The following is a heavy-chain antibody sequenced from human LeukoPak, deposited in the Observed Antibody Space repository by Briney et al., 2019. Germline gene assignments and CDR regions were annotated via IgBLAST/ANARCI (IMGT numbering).Heavy chain of an antibody. Sequence: GGSLRLSCAASGFTVSSSYMSWVRQAPGKGLEWVANIKQDGSEKYYVDSVKGRFTISRDNAKNSLYLQMNSLRAEDTAVYYCARSISSSWLDDYWGQGTLVTVSS. J-gene: IGHJ4*02. CDR2: IKQDGSEK. CDR3: ARSISSSWLDDY. CDR1: GFTVSSSY. V-gene: IGHV3-7*01. D-gene: IGHD6-13*01.